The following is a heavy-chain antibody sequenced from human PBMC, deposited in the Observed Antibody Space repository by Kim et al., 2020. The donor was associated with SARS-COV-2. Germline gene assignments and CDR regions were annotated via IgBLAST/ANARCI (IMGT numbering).Heavy chain of an antibody. CDR3: ARARGGDFWSGHSRKYYYYGMDV. Sequence: GGSLRLSCAASGFTVSSNYMSWVRQAPGKGLEWVSVIYSGGSTYYADSVKGRFTISRDNSKNTLYLQMNSLRAEDTAVYYCARARGGDFWSGHSRKYYYYGMDVWGQGTTVTVSS. J-gene: IGHJ6*02. CDR2: IYSGGST. V-gene: IGHV3-53*01. CDR1: GFTVSSNY. D-gene: IGHD3-3*01.